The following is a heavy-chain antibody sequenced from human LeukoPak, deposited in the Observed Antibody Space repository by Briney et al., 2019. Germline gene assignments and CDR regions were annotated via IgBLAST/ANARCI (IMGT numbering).Heavy chain of an antibody. V-gene: IGHV4-61*01. CDR1: GDSVRTNNYY. CDR2: IHYSGNT. CDR3: ARHLYGDFVNYFDP. J-gene: IGHJ5*02. Sequence: SETLSLTCTVSGDSVRTNNYYWSWIRQPPGEGLEWIGYIHYSGNTNYNTSLKSRVTISVDTSRNQFSLKLTSVTAADTAVYYCARHLYGDFVNYFDPWGQGTLVTVSS. D-gene: IGHD4-17*01.